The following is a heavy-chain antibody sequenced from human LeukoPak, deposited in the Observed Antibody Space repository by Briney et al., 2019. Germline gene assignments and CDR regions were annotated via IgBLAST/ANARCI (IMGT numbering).Heavy chain of an antibody. V-gene: IGHV3-30*18. D-gene: IGHD6-19*01. J-gene: IGHJ4*02. CDR3: ANSRGGRGWPIDY. CDR1: GFTFSSYG. CDR2: ISYDGSNK. Sequence: GGSLRLSCAASGFTFSSYGMHWVRQAPGKGLEWVAVISYDGSNKYYADSVKGRFTISRDNSKNTLYLQMNSLRAEDTAVYYCANSRGGRGWPIDYWGQGTLVTVSS.